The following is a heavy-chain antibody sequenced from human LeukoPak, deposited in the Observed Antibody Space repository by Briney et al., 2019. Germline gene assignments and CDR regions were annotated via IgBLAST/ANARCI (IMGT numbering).Heavy chain of an antibody. CDR1: GFTFSSYS. CDR3: AKDQLTMVRGVISDNYYYYGMDV. D-gene: IGHD3-10*01. Sequence: PGGSLRLSCAASGFTFSSYSMNWVRQAPGKGLEWVAVISYDGSNKYYADSVKGRFTISRDNSRNTLYLQMNSLRAEDTAVYYCAKDQLTMVRGVISDNYYYYGMDVWGQGTTVTVSS. V-gene: IGHV3-30*18. J-gene: IGHJ6*02. CDR2: ISYDGSNK.